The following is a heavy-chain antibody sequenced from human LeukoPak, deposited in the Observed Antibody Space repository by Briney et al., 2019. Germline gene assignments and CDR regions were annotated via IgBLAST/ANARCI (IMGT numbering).Heavy chain of an antibody. Sequence: ASVKVSCKASGYTFTSYGISWVRQAPGQGLEWMGWISAYNGNTNYAQKLQGRVTMTTDTSTSTAYMEPRSLRSDDTAVYYCAREVYAAAAGSVDYYYYMDVWGKGTTVTISS. CDR1: GYTFTSYG. CDR2: ISAYNGNT. D-gene: IGHD6-13*01. CDR3: AREVYAAAAGSVDYYYYMDV. V-gene: IGHV1-18*01. J-gene: IGHJ6*03.